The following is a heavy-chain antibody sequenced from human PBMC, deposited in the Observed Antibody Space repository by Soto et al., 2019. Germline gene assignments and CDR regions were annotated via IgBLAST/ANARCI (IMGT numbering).Heavy chain of an antibody. Sequence: GASVKVSCKASGYTFTSYGISWVRQAPGQGLEWMGWISAYSGNTSYAQKFQGRVTMTRNTSISTAYMELSSLRSEDTAVYYCARVRTENWFDPWGQGTLVTVSS. J-gene: IGHJ5*02. CDR3: ARVRTENWFDP. CDR1: GYTFTSYG. CDR2: ISAYSGNT. V-gene: IGHV1-18*01.